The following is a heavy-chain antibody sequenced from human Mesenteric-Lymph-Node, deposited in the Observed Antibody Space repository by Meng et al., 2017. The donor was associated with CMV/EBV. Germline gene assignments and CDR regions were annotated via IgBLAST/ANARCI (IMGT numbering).Heavy chain of an antibody. CDR1: GYTFTSYA. Sequence: SGYTFTSYAMHWVRQAPGQRLEWMGWINAGNGNTKYSQKFQGRVTITRDTSASTAYMELSSLRSEDTAVYYCARAYGSGSYYNRFDPWGQGTLVTVSS. J-gene: IGHJ5*02. CDR2: INAGNGNT. CDR3: ARAYGSGSYYNRFDP. V-gene: IGHV1-3*01. D-gene: IGHD3-10*01.